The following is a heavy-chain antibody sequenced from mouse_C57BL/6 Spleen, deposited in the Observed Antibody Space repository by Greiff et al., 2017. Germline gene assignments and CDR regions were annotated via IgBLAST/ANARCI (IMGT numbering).Heavy chain of an antibody. CDR3: ARRGYDYVFDY. D-gene: IGHD2-4*01. CDR1: GYTFTSYG. J-gene: IGHJ2*01. V-gene: IGHV1-81*01. Sequence: VHLVESGAELARPGASVKLSCKASGYTFTSYGISWVKQRTGQGLEWIGEIYPRSGNTYYNEKFKGKATLTADKSSSTAYMELRSLTSEDSAVYFCARRGYDYVFDYWGQGTTLTVSS. CDR2: IYPRSGNT.